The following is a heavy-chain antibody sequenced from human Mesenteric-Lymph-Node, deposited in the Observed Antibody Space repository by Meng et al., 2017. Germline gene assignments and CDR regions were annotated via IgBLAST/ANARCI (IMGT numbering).Heavy chain of an antibody. CDR1: GFTFSGYE. J-gene: IGHJ3*02. CDR2: ISSSSSYI. Sequence: GGSLRLSCVVSGFTFSGYEMNWVRQAPGKGLEWVSSISSSSSYIYYADSVKGRFTISRDNAKNSLYLQMNSLRAEDKAVYYCAREGSDYYDSSGYFHAFDIWGQGTMVTVSS. D-gene: IGHD3-22*01. V-gene: IGHV3-21*01. CDR3: AREGSDYYDSSGYFHAFDI.